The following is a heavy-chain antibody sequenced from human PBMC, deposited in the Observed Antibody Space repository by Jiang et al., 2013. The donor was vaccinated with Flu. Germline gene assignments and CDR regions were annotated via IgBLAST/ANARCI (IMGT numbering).Heavy chain of an antibody. CDR2: IYYLGAP. CDR3: ARGGSLERYFDY. CDR1: GGSISSSSYY. V-gene: IGHV4-39*01. D-gene: IGHD1-1*01. J-gene: IGHJ4*02. Sequence: SLTCTVSGGSISSSSYYWGWIRQPPRKGLEWIGSIYYLGAPTTTVPQESSHHIRRHVQEPVLPEAELCDAADTAVYYCARGGSLERYFDYWGQGTLVTVSS.